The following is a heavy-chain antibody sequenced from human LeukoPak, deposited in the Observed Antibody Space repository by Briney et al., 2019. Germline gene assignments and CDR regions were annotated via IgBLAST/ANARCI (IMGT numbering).Heavy chain of an antibody. CDR1: GYTFTSYD. V-gene: IGHV1-8*01. J-gene: IGHJ3*02. CDR3: AREPHGSGAVRDAFDI. D-gene: IGHD3-10*01. CDR2: MNPNSGNT. Sequence: ASVKVSCKASGYTFTSYDINWVRQATGQGLEWVGWMNPNSGNTGYAQKFQGRVTMTRNTSISTAYMELSSLRSEDTAVYYCAREPHGSGAVRDAFDIWGQGTMVTVSS.